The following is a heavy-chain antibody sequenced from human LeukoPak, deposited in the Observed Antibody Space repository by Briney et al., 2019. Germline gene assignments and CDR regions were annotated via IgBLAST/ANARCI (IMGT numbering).Heavy chain of an antibody. CDR1: GDSVSSNSAA. D-gene: IGHD2-21*01. CDR3: ARSGYVVVMPGYYYYYYMDV. J-gene: IGHJ6*03. CDR2: TYYRSKWYN. V-gene: IGHV6-1*01. Sequence: TSQTLSLTCAISGDSVSSNSAAWNSVRQSPSRGLEWLGRTYYRSKWYNDYAVSVKTRITINPDTSKNQFSLQLNSVTPEDTAVYYCARSGYVVVMPGYYYYYYMDVWGKGTTVTVSS.